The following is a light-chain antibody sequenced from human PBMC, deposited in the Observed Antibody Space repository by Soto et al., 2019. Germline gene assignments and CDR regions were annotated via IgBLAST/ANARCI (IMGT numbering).Light chain of an antibody. Sequence: DIVMTQSPLSLPVTPLEAASISCXSGQSVLNKNGNNYFNWYLQKPGQSPQLLIYMGSNRSSGVPDRISGSGSGINFTLKISRVETEDVGVYYCMQALQTPWTFGQGTKVDI. CDR1: QSVLNKNGNNY. CDR2: MGS. J-gene: IGKJ1*01. CDR3: MQALQTPWT. V-gene: IGKV2-28*01.